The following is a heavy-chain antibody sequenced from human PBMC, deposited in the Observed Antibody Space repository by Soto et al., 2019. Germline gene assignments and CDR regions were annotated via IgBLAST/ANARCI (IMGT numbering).Heavy chain of an antibody. CDR2: ISGGSAYI. Sequence: EVQLVESRGGLVKPGGSLRLSCVGPGFIFSSYYMNWVRQAPGKGLEWVSSISGGSAYIYYADSVKGRFTISRDNAKNSLYLEMNSLRVEDTAVYYCVRVWRLVGRYGMDVWGQGTTVTVSS. CDR3: VRVWRLVGRYGMDV. J-gene: IGHJ6*02. D-gene: IGHD6-25*01. V-gene: IGHV3-21*02. CDR1: GFIFSSYY.